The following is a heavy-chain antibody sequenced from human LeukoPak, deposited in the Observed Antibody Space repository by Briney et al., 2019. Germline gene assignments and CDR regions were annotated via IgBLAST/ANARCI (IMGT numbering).Heavy chain of an antibody. D-gene: IGHD3-22*01. CDR2: IKSKTDGGTT. V-gene: IGHV3-15*01. J-gene: IGHJ4*02. CDR1: GFTFSNAW. CDR3: TTGFLDSSGYYPLD. Sequence: PGGSLRLSCAASGFTFSNAWMSWVRQAPGKGLEWVGRIKSKTDGGTTDYAAPVKGRFTISRDDSKNTLYLQMNSLKTEDTAVYYCTTGFLDSSGYYPLDWGQGTLVTVSS.